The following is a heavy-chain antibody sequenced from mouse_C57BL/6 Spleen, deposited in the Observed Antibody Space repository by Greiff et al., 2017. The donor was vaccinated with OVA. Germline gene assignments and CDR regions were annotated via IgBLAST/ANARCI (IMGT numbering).Heavy chain of an antibody. CDR2: IYPGDGDT. J-gene: IGHJ2*01. CDR3: ARSTTAQAHFDY. Sequence: QVQLQQSGAELVKPGASVKISCKASGYAFSSYRMNRVKQRPGKGLEWIGQIYPGDGDTNYNGKFKGKATLTADKSSSTAYMQLSSLTSEDSAVYFCARSTTAQAHFDYWGQGTTLTVSS. V-gene: IGHV1-80*01. D-gene: IGHD3-2*02. CDR1: GYAFSSYR.